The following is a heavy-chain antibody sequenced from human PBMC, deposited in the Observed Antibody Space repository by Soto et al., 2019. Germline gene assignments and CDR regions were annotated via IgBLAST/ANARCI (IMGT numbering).Heavy chain of an antibody. V-gene: IGHV3-48*01. J-gene: IGHJ4*02. D-gene: IGHD6-6*01. CDR1: GFTLSGHS. CDR2: ISTSGSVI. CDR3: ASLSSPRDY. Sequence: GGSLRLSCVASGFTLSGHSMNWVRQAPGKGLEWVSYISTSGSVINYADSVKGRFTISRDNAKSPLYLQMNSLRAEDTAVYYCASLSSPRDYWGQGTLVTAPQ.